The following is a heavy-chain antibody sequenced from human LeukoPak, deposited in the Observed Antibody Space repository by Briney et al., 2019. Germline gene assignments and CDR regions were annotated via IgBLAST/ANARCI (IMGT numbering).Heavy chain of an antibody. V-gene: IGHV1-18*01. D-gene: IGHD2-15*01. CDR1: GYTFTSYA. Sequence: GASVKVSCKASGYTFTSYAISWVRPAPGQGLEWMGWISAYNGNTNYAQKLQGRVTMTTDTSTSTAYMELSSLRSEDTAVYYCARDSRRSHYIHVKEGWFYYGMDVWGQGTTVTVSS. CDR2: ISAYNGNT. CDR3: ARDSRRSHYIHVKEGWFYYGMDV. J-gene: IGHJ6*02.